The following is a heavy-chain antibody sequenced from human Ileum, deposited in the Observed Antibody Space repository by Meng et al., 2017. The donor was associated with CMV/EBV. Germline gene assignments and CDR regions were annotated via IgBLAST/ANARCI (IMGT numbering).Heavy chain of an antibody. D-gene: IGHD3-3*01. Sequence: ASGFTFSTYGMYWVRQAPGKGLEWVAFIQDDGTNKFYADSVKGRFTISRDNSKNTLSLQMDSLRAEDTAMYYCAKDFWQEAAPGDYWGQGTLVTVSS. CDR3: AKDFWQEAAPGDY. V-gene: IGHV3-30*02. CDR2: IQDDGTNK. CDR1: GFTFSTYG. J-gene: IGHJ4*02.